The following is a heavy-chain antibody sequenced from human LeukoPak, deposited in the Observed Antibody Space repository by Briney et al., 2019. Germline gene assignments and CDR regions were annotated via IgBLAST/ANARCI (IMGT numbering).Heavy chain of an antibody. D-gene: IGHD6-19*01. CDR2: ISYDGSNK. CDR1: GFTFSSYG. Sequence: GGSLRLSCAASGFTFSSYGMHWVRQAPGKGLEWVAVISYDGSNKYYADSVKGRFTISRDNCKNTLYLQMNSLRAEDTAVYYCLAASPDYWGQGTLVTVSS. V-gene: IGHV3-30*03. J-gene: IGHJ4*02. CDR3: LAASPDY.